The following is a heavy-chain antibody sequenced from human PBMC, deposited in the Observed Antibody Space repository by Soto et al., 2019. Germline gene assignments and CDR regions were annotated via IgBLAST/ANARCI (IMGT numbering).Heavy chain of an antibody. CDR2: INPSGGTT. V-gene: IGHV1-46*01. CDR1: GYFFTSYY. J-gene: IGHJ4*02. D-gene: IGHD2-2*01. CDR3: ARGPVTAPDAY. Sequence: QVQLAQSGTEVKKPGASVKVSCNTSGYFFTSYYIHWVRQVPGQGLEWMGIINPSGGTTTYAQKFQGRVTMTWDTSTSTVYMELSSLRSEDTAVYYCARGPVTAPDAYWGLGTLVTVSS.